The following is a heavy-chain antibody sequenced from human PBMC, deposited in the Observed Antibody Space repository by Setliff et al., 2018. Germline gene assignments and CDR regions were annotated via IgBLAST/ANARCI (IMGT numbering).Heavy chain of an antibody. CDR1: GFTFSSDP. D-gene: IGHD5-18*01. Sequence: GGSLRLSCAASGFTFSSDPMNWVRQAPGKGLEWLSYIGESGNNIHYADSVKGRFTISRDNAKNSLYLQMNSLRAEDTAVYYCARGTPDTAMEPTAAFDIWGQGTMVTVSS. J-gene: IGHJ3*02. CDR3: ARGTPDTAMEPTAAFDI. V-gene: IGHV3-48*03. CDR2: IGESGNNI.